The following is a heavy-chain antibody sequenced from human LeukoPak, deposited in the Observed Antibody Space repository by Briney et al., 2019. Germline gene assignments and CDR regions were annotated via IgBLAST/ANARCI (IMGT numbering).Heavy chain of an antibody. Sequence: ASVKVSCKASGGTFSSYAISWVRQAPGQGLEWMGWISAYNGNTNYAQKLQGRVTMTTDTSTSTAYMELRSLRSDDTAVYYCARVFEDYYDSSGYYDDYWGQGTLVTVSS. D-gene: IGHD3-22*01. J-gene: IGHJ4*02. V-gene: IGHV1-18*01. CDR2: ISAYNGNT. CDR3: ARVFEDYYDSSGYYDDY. CDR1: GGTFSSYA.